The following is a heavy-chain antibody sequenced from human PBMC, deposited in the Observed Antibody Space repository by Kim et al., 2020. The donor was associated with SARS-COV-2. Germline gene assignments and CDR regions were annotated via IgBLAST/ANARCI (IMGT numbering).Heavy chain of an antibody. CDR3: ARGLITTTVRGGIDY. J-gene: IGHJ4*02. D-gene: IGHD3-10*02. Sequence: GGSLRLSCAASGFTFSSYGMHWVRQAPGKGLEWMALIWYDGSSKFYADSVKGRFTISRDDSKNTLYLQMNSLRAEDTAVYYCARGLITTTVRGGIDYWGQGILVTGPS. CDR2: IWYDGSSK. CDR1: GFTFSSYG. V-gene: IGHV3-33*01.